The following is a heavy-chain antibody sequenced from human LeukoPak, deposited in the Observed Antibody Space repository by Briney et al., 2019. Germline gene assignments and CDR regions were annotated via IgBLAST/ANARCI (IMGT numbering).Heavy chain of an antibody. CDR3: AREAVAGPFDY. J-gene: IGHJ4*02. Sequence: AGGSLRLSCSASGFTFSNYVIHWVRQAPGKGLEWVAVISYDGSNKYYADSVKGRFTIYRDNSKNTLYLQMYSLRAEDTAVYYCAREAVAGPFDYWGQGTLVTVSS. V-gene: IGHV3-30-3*01. CDR1: GFTFSNYV. D-gene: IGHD6-19*01. CDR2: ISYDGSNK.